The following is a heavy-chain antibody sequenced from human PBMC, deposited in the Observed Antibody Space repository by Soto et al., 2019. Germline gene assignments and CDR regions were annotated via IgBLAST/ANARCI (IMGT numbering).Heavy chain of an antibody. CDR3: ARGGGYSSSPFDY. Sequence: GGSLRLSCAASGFTFSSYWMHWVRQAPGKGLVWVSRLNGAGSSTNYADSVKGRFTISKDNAKSTLYLQMNSLRAEDTAVYYCARGGGYSSSPFDYWGQGTLVTVSS. D-gene: IGHD6-6*01. J-gene: IGHJ4*02. V-gene: IGHV3-74*01. CDR1: GFTFSSYW. CDR2: LNGAGSST.